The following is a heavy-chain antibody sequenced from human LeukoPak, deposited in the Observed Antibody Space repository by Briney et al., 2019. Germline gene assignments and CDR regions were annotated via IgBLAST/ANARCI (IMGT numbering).Heavy chain of an antibody. Sequence: GGSLRLSCAASGFTVSSNYMSWVRQAPGKGPEWVSVIYSGGGTDYADSVKGRFTISRDNSKNTLYLQMNSLRAEDTAVYYCARAVGVTAIHNAFDIWGRGTMVTVSS. CDR1: GFTVSSNY. CDR2: IYSGGGT. J-gene: IGHJ3*02. D-gene: IGHD2-21*02. CDR3: ARAVGVTAIHNAFDI. V-gene: IGHV3-66*02.